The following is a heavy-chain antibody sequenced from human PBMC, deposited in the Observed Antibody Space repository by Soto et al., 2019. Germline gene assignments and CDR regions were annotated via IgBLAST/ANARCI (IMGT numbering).Heavy chain of an antibody. D-gene: IGHD1-26*01. Sequence: ASVKVSCKASGYTFTSYGISWVRQAPGQGLEWMGWISAYTGNTNYAQKLQGRVTMTTDTSTSTAYMELRSLRSDDTAVYYCASYLPYGRAYYYGIDVWGQGTTVTVSS. CDR2: ISAYTGNT. J-gene: IGHJ6*02. CDR3: ASYLPYGRAYYYGIDV. CDR1: GYTFTSYG. V-gene: IGHV1-18*01.